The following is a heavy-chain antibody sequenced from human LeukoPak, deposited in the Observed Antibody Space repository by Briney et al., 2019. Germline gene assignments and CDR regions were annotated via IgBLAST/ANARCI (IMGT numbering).Heavy chain of an antibody. V-gene: IGHV4-31*03. D-gene: IGHD3-9*01. CDR2: IYYSGST. J-gene: IGHJ4*02. CDR3: ARANILTGPNY. CDR1: GGSISSDGYY. Sequence: SQTLSLTCTVSGGSISSDGYYWSWIRQHPGXXXXXIGYIYYSGSTYYNPSLKSRVTISVDTSKNQFSLNLDSVTAADTAVYYCARANILTGPNYWGQGTLVTVSS.